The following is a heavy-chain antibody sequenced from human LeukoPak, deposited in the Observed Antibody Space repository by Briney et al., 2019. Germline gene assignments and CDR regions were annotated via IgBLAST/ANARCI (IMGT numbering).Heavy chain of an antibody. CDR1: GYILTDYH. CDR3: ARGGYHRYFDY. CDR2: INPNSGAT. D-gene: IGHD3-22*01. J-gene: IGHJ4*02. Sequence: ASVKVSCKASGYILTDYHMHWVRQAPGQGLEWMGWINPNSGATNFAQKFQGRVTLTRDTSISTAYMELSRLRSDDTAVYYCARGGYHRYFDYWGQGTLVTVSS. V-gene: IGHV1-2*02.